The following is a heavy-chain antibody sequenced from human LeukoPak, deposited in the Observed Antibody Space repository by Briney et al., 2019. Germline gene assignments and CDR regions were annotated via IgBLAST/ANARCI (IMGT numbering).Heavy chain of an antibody. V-gene: IGHV5-10-1*01. CDR1: GYSFTSYW. J-gene: IGHJ4*02. CDR2: IDPSDSYT. Sequence: GEALKISCKGSGYSFTSYWISWVRQIRGKGLEWLGRIDPSDSYTNYSPSFQGHVTISADKSISTAYLQWSSLKASDTAMYYCARHLYSSSPIDYWGQGTLVTVSS. CDR3: ARHLYSSSPIDY. D-gene: IGHD6-13*01.